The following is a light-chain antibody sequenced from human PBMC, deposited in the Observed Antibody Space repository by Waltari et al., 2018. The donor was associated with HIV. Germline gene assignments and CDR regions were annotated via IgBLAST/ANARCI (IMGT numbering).Light chain of an antibody. CDR2: EVS. Sequence: QSALTQPASVSGSPGQSITISCTGTSSDVGGYNYVSWYQHHPGKVPKLMIYEVSNRPSGVSHRFSGAKSGNTASLTISGLQAEDEADYYCTSYTTSTTVIFGGGTKLTVL. V-gene: IGLV2-14*01. CDR3: TSYTTSTTVI. J-gene: IGLJ2*01. CDR1: SSDVGGYNY.